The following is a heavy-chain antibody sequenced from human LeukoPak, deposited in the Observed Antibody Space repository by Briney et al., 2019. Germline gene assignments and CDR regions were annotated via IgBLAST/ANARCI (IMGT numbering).Heavy chain of an antibody. CDR3: ARLNYDSSGYYRYYFDY. CDR1: GGSFSGYY. Sequence: SETLSLTCAVYGGSFSGYYWSWIRQPPGKGLEWIGEINHSGSTNYNPSLKSRVTISVDTSKNQFSLKLSSVTAADTAVYYCARLNYDSSGYYRYYFDYWGQGTLVTVSS. J-gene: IGHJ4*02. CDR2: INHSGST. V-gene: IGHV4-34*01. D-gene: IGHD3-22*01.